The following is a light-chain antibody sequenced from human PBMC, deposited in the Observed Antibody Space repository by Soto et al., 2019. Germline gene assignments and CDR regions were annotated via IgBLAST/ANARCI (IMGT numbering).Light chain of an antibody. CDR2: GAS. CDR3: QQYNEWPPLT. V-gene: IGKV3-15*01. J-gene: IGKJ4*01. Sequence: IVMTQSPATLSASPGEIATLAYRASRSISNNVPWYQQKPGQAPRLLLYGASTRATGIPARFSASGSGTEFTLTISILQSEDFAVYFCQQYNEWPPLTFGGGTKVEI. CDR1: RSISNN.